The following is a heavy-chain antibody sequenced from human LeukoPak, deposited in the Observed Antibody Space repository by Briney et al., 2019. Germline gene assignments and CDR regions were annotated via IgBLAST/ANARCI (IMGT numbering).Heavy chain of an antibody. D-gene: IGHD2-15*01. CDR2: ISGNGGST. Sequence: PGGSLRLSCAVSGITFSSHAMGWVRQAPGKGLEWVSGISGNGGSTYYADSVKGRFTISRDNAKNTLYLQMNSLRAEDTAVYYCARDEVVVAATESSLRYFDLWGRGTLVTVSS. CDR3: ARDEVVVAATESSLRYFDL. V-gene: IGHV3-23*01. J-gene: IGHJ2*01. CDR1: GITFSSHA.